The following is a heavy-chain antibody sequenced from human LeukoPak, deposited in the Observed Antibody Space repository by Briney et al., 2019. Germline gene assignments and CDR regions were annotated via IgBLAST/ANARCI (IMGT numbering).Heavy chain of an antibody. V-gene: IGHV4-59*08. CDR3: ARSKDNYDSSGYLY. Sequence: SETLSLTCTVSGGSISTYYWSWIRQPPGKGLEWIGHIYYSGSTNYNPSLKSRVTISIYTSKNQFSLKLSSVTAADTAVYYCARSKDNYDSSGYLYWGQGTLVTVSS. CDR1: GGSISTYY. CDR2: IYYSGST. D-gene: IGHD3-22*01. J-gene: IGHJ4*02.